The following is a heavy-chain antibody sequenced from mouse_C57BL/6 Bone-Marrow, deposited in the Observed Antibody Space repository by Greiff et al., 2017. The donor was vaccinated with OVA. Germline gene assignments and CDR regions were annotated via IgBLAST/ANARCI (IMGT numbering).Heavy chain of an antibody. D-gene: IGHD2-10*02. J-gene: IGHJ1*03. CDR2: IYIGNGDT. V-gene: IGHV1-58*01. CDR1: GYTFTSYG. Sequence: VQLQQSGAELVRPGSSVKMSCKTSGYTFTSYGINWVKQRPGQGLEWIGYIYIGNGDTEYNEKFKGKATLNSDKSSSTAYMQISSLTSEDSAIYNCARRGLVNWYSDVWGTGTTVTVSS. CDR3: ARRGLVNWYSDV.